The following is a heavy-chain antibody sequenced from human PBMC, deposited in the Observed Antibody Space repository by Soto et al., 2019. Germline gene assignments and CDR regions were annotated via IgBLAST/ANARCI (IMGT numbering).Heavy chain of an antibody. D-gene: IGHD3-9*01. V-gene: IGHV2-5*02. J-gene: IGHJ3*02. CDR3: AHSLTYYDILTGSYAFDI. CDR2: IYWDDDK. CDR1: GFSLSTSGVG. Sequence: QITLKESGPTLVKPTQTLTLTCTFSGFSLSTSGVGVGWIRQPPGKALEWLALIYWDDDKRYSPSLKSRLTITKDTAKNQLVLTMTNMDPVDTATYYCAHSLTYYDILTGSYAFDIWGQGTIVTVSS.